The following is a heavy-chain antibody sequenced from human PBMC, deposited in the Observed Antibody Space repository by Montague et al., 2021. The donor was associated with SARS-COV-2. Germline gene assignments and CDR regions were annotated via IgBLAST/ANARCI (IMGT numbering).Heavy chain of an antibody. Sequence: SETLSLTCTVSGGSISSSSYYWGWIRQPPGKGLEWIGSIYYSGSTYYNPSLKSRVTISVDTSKNQFSLKLSFVTAADTAVYYCARQEPIVVVVAAARGWFDPWGQGTLVTVSS. J-gene: IGHJ5*02. CDR3: ARQEPIVVVVAAARGWFDP. D-gene: IGHD2-15*01. V-gene: IGHV4-39*01. CDR1: GGSISSSSYY. CDR2: IYYSGST.